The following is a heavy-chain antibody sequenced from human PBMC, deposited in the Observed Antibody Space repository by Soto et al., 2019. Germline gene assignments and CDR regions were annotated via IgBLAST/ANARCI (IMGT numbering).Heavy chain of an antibody. V-gene: IGHV2-5*02. CDR2: IYWDDDK. J-gene: IGHJ5*02. Sequence: QITLKESGPTLVKPTQTLTLTCTFSGFSLSTSGVGVGWIRQPPGKALEWLAIIYWDDDKRFSPSLRSRLTITKDASKNQVVLRMTNLDPVATATYYCAHRQMASSGFWFDPWGQGTLVTVSS. CDR3: AHRQMASSGFWFDP. CDR1: GFSLSTSGVG. D-gene: IGHD6-13*01.